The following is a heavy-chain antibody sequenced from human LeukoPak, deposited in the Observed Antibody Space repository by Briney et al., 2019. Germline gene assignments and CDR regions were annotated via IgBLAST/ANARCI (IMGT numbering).Heavy chain of an antibody. CDR3: AKGYNYYASGSHFDY. V-gene: IGHV3-74*01. D-gene: IGHD3-10*01. Sequence: TGGSLTLLCADSGFTFSRYWMLWVRQTPGKGLVWVSCISADGSVTRYADSVKGRFTISRDNSKNTLYLQMSSLRAEDTAVYYCAKGYNYYASGSHFDYWGQGTLVTVSS. CDR1: GFTFSRYW. CDR2: ISADGSVT. J-gene: IGHJ4*02.